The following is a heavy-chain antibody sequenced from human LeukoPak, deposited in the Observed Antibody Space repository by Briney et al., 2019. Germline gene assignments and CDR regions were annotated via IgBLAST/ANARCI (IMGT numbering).Heavy chain of an antibody. Sequence: GGSLRLSCAASGFTFSSYGMHWVRQAPGKGLEWVAVIWYDGSNKYYADSVKGRFTISRDNSKNTLYLQMNSLRAEDTAVYYCAREDNDSSGYHYFFDYWGQGTLVTVSS. CDR3: AREDNDSSGYHYFFDY. D-gene: IGHD3-22*01. J-gene: IGHJ4*02. CDR1: GFTFSSYG. V-gene: IGHV3-33*01. CDR2: IWYDGSNK.